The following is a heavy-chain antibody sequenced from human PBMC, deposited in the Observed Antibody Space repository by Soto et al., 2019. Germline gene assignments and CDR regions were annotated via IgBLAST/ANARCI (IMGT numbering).Heavy chain of an antibody. J-gene: IGHJ5*01. CDR2: IYNTGHT. CDR1: GASISSGGYY. V-gene: IGHV4-31*03. Sequence: SEPLSLTCFVSGASISSGGYYWTWIRQVPGKGLEWIGYIYNTGHTYYNPSLKSRTAISLGPSENQFSLTLTSVTAADTAVYYCTRDTGYNPKAWFDSWGQGPQVTVS. CDR3: TRDTGYNPKAWFDS. D-gene: IGHD1-20*01.